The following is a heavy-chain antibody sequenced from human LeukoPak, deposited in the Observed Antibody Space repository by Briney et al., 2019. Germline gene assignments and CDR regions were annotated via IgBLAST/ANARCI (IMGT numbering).Heavy chain of an antibody. CDR2: ISSSGSTI. CDR3: ARYGSGSYYTSSPYYGMDV. CDR1: GFTFSSYE. J-gene: IGHJ6*04. V-gene: IGHV3-48*03. Sequence: GGSLRLSCAASGFTFSSYELNWVRQAPGKGLEWVSYISSSGSTIYYADSVKGRFTISRDNAKNSLYLQMNSLRAEDTAVYYCARYGSGSYYTSSPYYGMDVWGKGTTVTVSS. D-gene: IGHD3-10*01.